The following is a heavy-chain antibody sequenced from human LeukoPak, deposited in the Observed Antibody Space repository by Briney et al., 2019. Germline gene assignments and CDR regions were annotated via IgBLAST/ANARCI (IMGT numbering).Heavy chain of an antibody. J-gene: IGHJ4*02. CDR1: GFTFREYG. V-gene: IGHV3-49*04. CDR2: IRAKAYSGAT. CDR3: TRDGLGSGYYHVVLDY. D-gene: IGHD3-22*01. Sequence: GGSLRLSCTGSGFTFREYGMSWVRQAPGKGLEWVGFIRAKAYSGATEYAASVRGRFTISRDDSESIAYLQMNGLKTEDTAVYYCTRDGLGSGYYHVVLDYWGQGALVTVSS.